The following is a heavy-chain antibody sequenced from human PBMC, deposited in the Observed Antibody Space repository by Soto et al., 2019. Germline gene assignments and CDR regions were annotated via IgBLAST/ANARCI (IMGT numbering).Heavy chain of an antibody. CDR3: AKDPAWSSDWYYFDY. V-gene: IGHV3-23*01. CDR1: GFTFSSYA. J-gene: IGHJ4*02. CDR2: IRGSGGST. D-gene: IGHD2-21*02. Sequence: SGGSLRLSCAASGFTFSSYAMTWVRQAPGKGLEWVSTIRGSGGSTYYADSVKGRFTISRDNSKNTLYLQMNSLRAEDTAVYFCAKDPAWSSDWYYFDYWGQGTLVTVSS.